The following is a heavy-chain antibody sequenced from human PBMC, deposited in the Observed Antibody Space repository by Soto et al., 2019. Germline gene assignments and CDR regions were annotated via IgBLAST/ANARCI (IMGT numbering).Heavy chain of an antibody. J-gene: IGHJ3*02. D-gene: IGHD2-2*01. V-gene: IGHV3-30-3*01. CDR1: GVTSSSYA. CDR3: ARDREGYCSSTSCKQALRSAFDI. Sequence: LPRAAAGVTSSSYAMRWVIQAPGKGLEWVAVISYDGSNKYYADSVKGRFTISRDNSKNTLYLQMNSLRAEDTAVYYCARDREGYCSSTSCKQALRSAFDIWGQGTMVTVSS. CDR2: ISYDGSNK.